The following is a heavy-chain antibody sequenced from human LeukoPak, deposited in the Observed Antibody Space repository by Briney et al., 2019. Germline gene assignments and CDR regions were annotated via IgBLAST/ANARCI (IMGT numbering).Heavy chain of an antibody. V-gene: IGHV4-34*01. CDR2: INHSGST. J-gene: IGHJ5*02. D-gene: IGHD2-2*02. CDR1: GDSFSGYY. CDR3: ARGRGYCSSTSCYTTPRNWFDP. Sequence: PSETLSLTCAVYGDSFSGYYWSWIRQPPGKGLEWIGEINHSGSTNYNPSLKSRVTISVDTSKNQFSLKLSSVTAADTAVYYCARGRGYCSSTSCYTTPRNWFDPWGQGTLVTVSS.